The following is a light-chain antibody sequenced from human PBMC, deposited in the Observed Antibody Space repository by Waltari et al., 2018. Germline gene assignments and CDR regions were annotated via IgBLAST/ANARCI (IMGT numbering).Light chain of an antibody. Sequence: EIVLTQSPGTLSLSPGERATLSCRASQSVTSSYLAWYQQKPGQAPSLLIYGASSRATGIPDRFSGSGSGTDFTLTISRLEPEDFAVYYCQQYGSLLTFGGGTRVEIQ. CDR3: QQYGSLLT. J-gene: IGKJ4*01. CDR2: GAS. CDR1: QSVTSSY. V-gene: IGKV3-20*01.